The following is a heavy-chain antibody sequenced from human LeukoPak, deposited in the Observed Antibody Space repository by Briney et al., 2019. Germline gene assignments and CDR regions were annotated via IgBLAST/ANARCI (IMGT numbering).Heavy chain of an antibody. D-gene: IGHD4/OR15-4a*01. J-gene: IGHJ4*02. CDR1: GFTFNDYT. V-gene: IGHV3-53*01. CDR2: IYSDNT. CDR3: ARRAGAYSHPYDY. Sequence: GGSLRLSCAASGFTFNDYTMHWVRQAPGKGLEWVSFIYSDNTHYSGSVKGRFTISRDNSKNTLYLQMNSLRAEDTAVYYCARRAGAYSHPYDYWGQGTLVTVSS.